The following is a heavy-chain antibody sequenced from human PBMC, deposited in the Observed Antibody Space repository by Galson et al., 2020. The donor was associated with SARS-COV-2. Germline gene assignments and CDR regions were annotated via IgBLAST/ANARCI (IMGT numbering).Heavy chain of an antibody. J-gene: IGHJ4*02. CDR3: AKTGMVRGVITTAYFDY. D-gene: IGHD3-10*01. CDR1: GFTFSSYG. V-gene: IGHV3-33*06. Sequence: GGSLRLTCAASGFTFSSYGMHWVRQAPGKGLEWVAVIWNDGSNKYYADSVKGRFTISRDNSKNTLYLQMNSLRAEDTAVYYCAKTGMVRGVITTAYFDYWGQGTLVTVSS. CDR2: IWNDGSNK.